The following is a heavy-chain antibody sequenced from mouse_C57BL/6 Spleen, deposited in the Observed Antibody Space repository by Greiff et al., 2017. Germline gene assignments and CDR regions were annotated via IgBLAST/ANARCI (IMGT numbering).Heavy chain of an antibody. CDR1: GFNIKNTY. J-gene: IGHJ3*01. CDR3: AGGYGSSAWFAY. D-gene: IGHD1-1*01. V-gene: IGHV14-3*01. CDR2: IDPANGNT. Sequence: EVQLQQSVAELVRPGASVKLSCTASGFNIKNTYMPWVKQRPEQGLEWIGRIDPANGNTKYAPKFQGKDTITADTSSNTAYLQLSSLTSEDTAIYYCAGGYGSSAWFAYWGQGTLVTVSA.